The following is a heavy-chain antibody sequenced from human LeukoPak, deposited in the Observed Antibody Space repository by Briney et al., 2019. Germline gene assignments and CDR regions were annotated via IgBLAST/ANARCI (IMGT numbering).Heavy chain of an antibody. V-gene: IGHV3-33*01. D-gene: IGHD3-22*01. CDR2: IWYDGSNK. CDR1: GFTFSSYG. CDR3: AREAVSSGYCTYYFDY. J-gene: IGHJ4*02. Sequence: GRSLRLSCAASGFTFSSYGMHWVRQAPGKGLEWVAVIWYDGSNKYYADSVKGRLTISRDNSKNTLYLQMNSLRAEDTAVYYCAREAVSSGYCTYYFDYWGRGPLVTVSS.